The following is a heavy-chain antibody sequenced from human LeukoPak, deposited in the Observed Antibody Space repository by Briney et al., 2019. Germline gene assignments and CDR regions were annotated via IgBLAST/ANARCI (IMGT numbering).Heavy chain of an antibody. CDR1: GGTFSSYA. V-gene: IGHV1-69*13. CDR2: IIPIFGTA. D-gene: IGHD3-22*01. CDR3: ARVMYYYDSSGYYSGRGYFDY. Sequence: GASVKVSCKASGGTFSSYAISWVRQAPGQGLEWMGGIIPIFGTANYAQKFQGRVTITADESTSTAYMELRSLRSDDTAVYYCARVMYYYDSSGYYSGRGYFDYWGQGTLVTVSS. J-gene: IGHJ4*02.